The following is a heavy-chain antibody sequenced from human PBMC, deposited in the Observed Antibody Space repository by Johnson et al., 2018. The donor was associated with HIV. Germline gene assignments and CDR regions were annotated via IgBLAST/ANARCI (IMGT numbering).Heavy chain of an antibody. D-gene: IGHD3-3*01. CDR3: AKDQTYNFWSGYYRGDAFDI. J-gene: IGHJ3*02. CDR1: GFTFDDYA. CDR2: LDWNSGNI. Sequence: VQLVESGVNLVQPGRSLRLSCAASGFTFDDYAIQWVRQAPGKGLAWVSGLDWNSGNIGNTDSVKGRFTISRDNAKNSLYLQMNSLRAEDTAVYYCAKDQTYNFWSGYYRGDAFDIWGQGTMVTVSS. V-gene: IGHV3-9*01.